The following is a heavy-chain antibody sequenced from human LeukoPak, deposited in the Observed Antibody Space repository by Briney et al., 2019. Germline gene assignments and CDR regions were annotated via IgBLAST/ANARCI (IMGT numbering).Heavy chain of an antibody. CDR2: ISGSGGST. D-gene: IGHD6-6*01. Sequence: PGASLRLSCAASGFTFSSYAMSWVRRAPGKGLEWVSDISGSGGSTYYADSVKGRFTISRDNSKNTLYLQMNSLRAEDTAVYYCAKDIAARPACFDYWGQGTLVTVSS. CDR3: AKDIAARPACFDY. V-gene: IGHV3-23*01. CDR1: GFTFSSYA. J-gene: IGHJ4*02.